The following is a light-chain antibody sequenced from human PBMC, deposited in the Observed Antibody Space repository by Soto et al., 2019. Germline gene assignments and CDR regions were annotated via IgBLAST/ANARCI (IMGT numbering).Light chain of an antibody. J-gene: IGKJ1*01. CDR1: QTVSSSY. CDR3: QQYCQQYGSSPPSWT. Sequence: ETVLTQSPGTLSLSPGERATLSCRASQTVSSSYLAWYQQKPGQAPRLLIYGASSRATGIPDRFSGSGSGTDFTLTISRREPEDFAVYYCQQYCQQYGSSPPSWTFGQGTRVEIK. CDR2: GAS. V-gene: IGKV3-20*01.